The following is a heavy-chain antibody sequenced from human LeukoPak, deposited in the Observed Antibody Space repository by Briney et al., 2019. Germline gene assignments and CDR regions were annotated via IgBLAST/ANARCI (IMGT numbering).Heavy chain of an antibody. V-gene: IGHV1-69*06. CDR1: GGTFSSYA. Sequence: SVKVSCKASGGTFSSYAISWVRQAPGQGLEWMGGIIPIFGTANYAQKFQGRVTITADKSTSTAYMELSSLRSEDTAVYYCARDFSWTGDYYYYGMDVWGQGTTVTVSS. J-gene: IGHJ6*02. CDR3: ARDFSWTGDYYYYGMDV. D-gene: IGHD3/OR15-3a*01. CDR2: IIPIFGTA.